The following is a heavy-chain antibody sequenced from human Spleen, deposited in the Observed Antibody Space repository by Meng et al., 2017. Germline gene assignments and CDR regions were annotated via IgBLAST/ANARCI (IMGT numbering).Heavy chain of an antibody. J-gene: IGHJ4*02. CDR2: IDTKTGNP. CDR3: SRDGVSDCSGTSCFDY. D-gene: IGHD2-2*01. V-gene: IGHV7-4-1*02. Sequence: ASVKVSCKASGYTLTSYAINWLRQAPGQGLEWMGWIDTKTGNPTYVQGFTGRLVISLDTSVSTAYLQISGLKADDTAVYYCSRDGVSDCSGTSCFDYWGQGTLVTVSS. CDR1: GYTLTSYA.